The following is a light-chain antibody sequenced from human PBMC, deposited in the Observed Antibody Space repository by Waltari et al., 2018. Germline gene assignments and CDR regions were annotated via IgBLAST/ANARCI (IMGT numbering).Light chain of an antibody. V-gene: IGKV1-39*01. CDR2: ASS. J-gene: IGKJ5*01. Sequence: DIQMTQSPSSLSASVGDRVSITCRASQSISSHLSWYQQQAGKAPKLLIYASSRLQSGVPLRFSGSGSGTDFTLTISSLEPEDFATYYCQQSYSTPPDFGQGTRLENK. CDR3: QQSYSTPPD. CDR1: QSISSH.